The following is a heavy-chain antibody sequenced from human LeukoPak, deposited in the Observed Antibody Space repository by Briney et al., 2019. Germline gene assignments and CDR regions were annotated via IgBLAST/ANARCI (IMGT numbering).Heavy chain of an antibody. J-gene: IGHJ6*02. D-gene: IGHD3-10*01. CDR1: GGSFSGYY. CDR2: INHSGST. V-gene: IGHV4-34*01. Sequence: PSETLSLTCAVYGGSFSGYYWSWIRQPPGKGLEWIGEINHSGSTNYNPSLKSRVTISVDTSKNQFSLKLSSVTAADTAVYYCARGFLLWFGEGYYYYYGMDVWGQGTTVTVSS. CDR3: ARGFLLWFGEGYYYYYGMDV.